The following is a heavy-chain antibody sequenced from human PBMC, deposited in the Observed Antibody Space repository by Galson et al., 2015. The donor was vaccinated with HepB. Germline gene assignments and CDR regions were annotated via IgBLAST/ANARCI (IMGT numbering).Heavy chain of an antibody. CDR2: INQGGSEK. D-gene: IGHD1-26*01. J-gene: IGHJ4*02. CDR1: GFTFSSHW. Sequence: SLRLSCAASGFTFSSHWMSWVRQAPGKGLEWVANINQGGSEKYYVDSVRGRFTISRDNARNSLYLQMDSLRAEDTAVYYCARDHVGPGIYFDNWGQGTLVTVSS. V-gene: IGHV3-7*03. CDR3: ARDHVGPGIYFDN.